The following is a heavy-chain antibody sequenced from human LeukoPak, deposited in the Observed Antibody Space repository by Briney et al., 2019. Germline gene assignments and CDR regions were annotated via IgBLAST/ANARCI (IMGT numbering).Heavy chain of an antibody. D-gene: IGHD6-19*01. V-gene: IGHV3-30*02. CDR3: AKGSKAVLFTRDHYMDV. CDR1: GFTFSSYD. Sequence: HPGGSLRLSCAASGFTFSSYDIHWVRQAPGKGLEWVAFIRYDGSNKYYADSVRGRFTISRDNSKNTLYLHMSSLRAEDTAVYFCAKGSKAVLFTRDHYMDVWGKGTTVTISS. J-gene: IGHJ6*03. CDR2: IRYDGSNK.